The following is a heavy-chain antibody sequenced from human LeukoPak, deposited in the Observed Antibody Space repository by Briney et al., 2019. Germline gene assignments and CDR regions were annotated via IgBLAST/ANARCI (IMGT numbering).Heavy chain of an antibody. D-gene: IGHD7-27*01. V-gene: IGHV4-59*01. CDR2: ITHSGGT. Sequence: VKPSETLSLTCTVSGGSLNSYYWSWIRQPPGKGLEWIGFITHSGGTDFDSSLGGRVTISVDTSKNQFSLRLTSMTAADTAAYFCARGRITNWGFEGTLFDAWGQGVLVTVSS. J-gene: IGHJ4*02. CDR3: ARGRITNWGFEGTLFDA. CDR1: GGSLNSYY.